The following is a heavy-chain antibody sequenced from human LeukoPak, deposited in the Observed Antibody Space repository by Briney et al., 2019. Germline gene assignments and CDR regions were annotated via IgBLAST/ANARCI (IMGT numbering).Heavy chain of an antibody. CDR1: GFTFSSYA. V-gene: IGHV3-23*01. Sequence: PGGSLRLSCATSGFTFSSYAMSWVRQAPGKGLEWVSGIGASGGSTYYADSVKGRFTISRDNSKNTLYLQMNSLRTEDTAVYYCARDGEYGTGSYYRGCFDYWGQGILVTVSS. CDR2: IGASGGST. J-gene: IGHJ4*02. D-gene: IGHD3-10*01. CDR3: ARDGEYGTGSYYRGCFDY.